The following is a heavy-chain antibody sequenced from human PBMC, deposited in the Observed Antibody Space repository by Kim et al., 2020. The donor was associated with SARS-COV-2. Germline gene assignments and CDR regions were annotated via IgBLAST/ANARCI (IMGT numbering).Heavy chain of an antibody. Sequence: SETLSLTCTVSGGYISSCGYYWSWIRQHPGKGPEWIGYIYYSGSPYYNPALKSRVTIPVDTSKNQFSLKQSSVTAADTAVYYCARVITAAGDWYFDLWGGDTLVTVS. CDR3: ARVITAAGDWYFDL. CDR2: IYYSGSP. D-gene: IGHD6-13*01. V-gene: IGHV4-31*03. CDR1: GGYISSCGYY. J-gene: IGHJ2*01.